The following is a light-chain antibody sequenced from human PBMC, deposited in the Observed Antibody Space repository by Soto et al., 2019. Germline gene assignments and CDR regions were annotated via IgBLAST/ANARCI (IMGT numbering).Light chain of an antibody. V-gene: IGKV3-20*01. Sequence: EIVLTQSPGTLSLSPGGRATLSCRASQSVRSSYLAWFQHKPGQAPRLLIYGISSRATGIPDRFSGSGSGTHFTLTISRLEPEDFAVYYCHQYGTSPKTFGQGTKVEIK. CDR3: HQYGTSPKT. J-gene: IGKJ1*01. CDR2: GIS. CDR1: QSVRSSY.